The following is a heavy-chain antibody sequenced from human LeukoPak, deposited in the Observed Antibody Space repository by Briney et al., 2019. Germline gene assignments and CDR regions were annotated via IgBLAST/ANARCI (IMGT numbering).Heavy chain of an antibody. CDR2: FDPDDGET. D-gene: IGHD2-15*01. CDR3: ATIPRGYCSGGSCRNDAFDI. J-gene: IGHJ3*02. CDR1: GYTLTELS. V-gene: IGHV1-24*01. Sequence: GASVKVSCKVYGYTLTELSMHWVRQAPGKGLEWMGGFDPDDGETIYAQKFQGRVTMTEDTSTDTAYMELSSLRSEDTAVYYCATIPRGYCSGGSCRNDAFDIWGQGTMVTVSS.